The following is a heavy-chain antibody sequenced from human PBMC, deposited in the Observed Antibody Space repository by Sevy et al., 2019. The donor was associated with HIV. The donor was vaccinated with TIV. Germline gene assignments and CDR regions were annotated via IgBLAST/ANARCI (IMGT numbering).Heavy chain of an antibody. V-gene: IGHV3-30-3*01. D-gene: IGHD3-3*01. Sequence: GGSLRLSCAASGFTFSSYAMHWVRQAPGKGLEWVAVISYDGSNKYYADSVKGRFTISRDNSKNTLYLQMNSLRAEDTAVYYCARGSDDVWSGYPNWFDPWGQGTLVTVSS. CDR3: ARGSDDVWSGYPNWFDP. CDR1: GFTFSSYA. J-gene: IGHJ5*02. CDR2: ISYDGSNK.